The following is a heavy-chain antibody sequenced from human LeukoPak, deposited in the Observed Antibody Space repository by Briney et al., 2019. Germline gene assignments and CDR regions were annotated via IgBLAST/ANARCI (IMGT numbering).Heavy chain of an antibody. J-gene: IGHJ4*02. Sequence: PSETLSLTCTVSGGSISSSSYYWGWIRQPPGKGLEWIGSIYYSGSTYYNPSLKSRVTISVDTSKNQFSLKLSSVTAADTAVYYCARGPKRWLHNLRGVIRGYFDYWSQGTLVTVSS. CDR1: GGSISSSSYY. CDR2: IYYSGST. V-gene: IGHV4-39*07. CDR3: ARGPKRWLHNLRGVIRGYFDY. D-gene: IGHD5-24*01.